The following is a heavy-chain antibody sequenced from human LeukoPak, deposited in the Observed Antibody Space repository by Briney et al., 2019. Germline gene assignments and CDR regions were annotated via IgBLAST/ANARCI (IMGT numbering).Heavy chain of an antibody. CDR2: ISYDGSEK. J-gene: IGHJ4*02. D-gene: IGHD2-21*01. Sequence: HPGGSLRLSCAASGFTFSSYPMHWVRQAPGKGLEWVVVISYDGSEKHYADPVKGRFTISRDNSKNTLYLQMNSLRAEDTAVYYCAKGLWFNYGNYFDYWGQGTLVTVSS. CDR1: GFTFSSYP. CDR3: AKGLWFNYGNYFDY. V-gene: IGHV3-30-3*01.